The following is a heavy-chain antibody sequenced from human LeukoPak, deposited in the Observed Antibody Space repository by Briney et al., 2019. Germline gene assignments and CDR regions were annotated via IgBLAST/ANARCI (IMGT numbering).Heavy chain of an antibody. Sequence: VASVKVSCKASGGTFSSYAISWVRQAPGQGLEWMGKIIPILGIANYAQKFQGRVTITADKSTSTAYMELSSLRSEDTAVYYCARVGPNSSGAMYYFDYWGQGTLVTVSS. CDR2: IIPILGIA. CDR1: GGTFSSYA. V-gene: IGHV1-69*04. CDR3: ARVGPNSSGAMYYFDY. D-gene: IGHD6-19*01. J-gene: IGHJ4*02.